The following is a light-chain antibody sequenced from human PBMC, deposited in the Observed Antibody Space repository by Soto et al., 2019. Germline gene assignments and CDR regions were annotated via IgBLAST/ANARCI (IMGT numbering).Light chain of an antibody. J-gene: IGLJ2*01. CDR3: QSYDSSLSVL. Sequence: QSVLTQPPSVSGAPGHRVTISCTGSSSNIGAGYDVHWYQQLPGTAPKLLIYGNSNRPSGVPDRFSGSKSGTSASLAITGLQAEDEADYYGQSYDSSLSVLFGGGTKRTV. CDR1: SSNIGAGYD. CDR2: GNS. V-gene: IGLV1-40*01.